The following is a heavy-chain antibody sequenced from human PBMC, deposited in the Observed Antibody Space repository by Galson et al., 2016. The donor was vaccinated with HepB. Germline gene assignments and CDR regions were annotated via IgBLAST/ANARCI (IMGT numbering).Heavy chain of an antibody. CDR3: ARGLVGSTTAFDA. CDR2: ISHDSGSE. J-gene: IGHJ4*02. Sequence: SLRLSCAGSGFTFSTYAMSWVRQAPGKGLEWVSGISHDSGSEFYGDSVKGRFTLSSDESKNTLVLQMDRLRPKDTAAYNCARGLVGSTTAFDAWGQGTLVAVSS. CDR1: GFTFSTYA. D-gene: IGHD1-26*01. V-gene: IGHV3-23*01.